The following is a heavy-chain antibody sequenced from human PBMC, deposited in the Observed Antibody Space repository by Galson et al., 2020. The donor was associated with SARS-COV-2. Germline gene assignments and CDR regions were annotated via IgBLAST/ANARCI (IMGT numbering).Heavy chain of an antibody. CDR3: ARGRDFSSGWYTRLVCGNPLLM. CDR1: SGSFSGYF. Sequence: SETLSLTCAVYSGSFSGYFWSWIRQPPGKGLEWIGEINHSGDTNQNPSLKSRVTMSIDTSKNQFSLKLTSVTAADTAVYYCARGRDFSSGWYTRLVCGNPLLMWGQGTMVTVSS. D-gene: IGHD6-19*01. CDR2: INHSGDT. J-gene: IGHJ3*01. V-gene: IGHV4-34*01.